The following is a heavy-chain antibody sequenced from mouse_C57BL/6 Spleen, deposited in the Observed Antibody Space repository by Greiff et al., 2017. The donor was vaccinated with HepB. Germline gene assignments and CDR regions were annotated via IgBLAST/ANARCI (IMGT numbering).Heavy chain of an antibody. V-gene: IGHV1-69*01. CDR2: IDPSDSYT. Sequence: QVQLQQSGAELVMPGASVKLSCKASGYTFTSYWMHWVKQRPGQGLEWIGEIDPSDSYTNYNQKFKGKSTLTVDKSSSTAYMQLSSLTSEDSAVYYCARSENDEHYFDYWGQGTTLTVSS. D-gene: IGHD2-3*01. J-gene: IGHJ2*01. CDR1: GYTFTSYW. CDR3: ARSENDEHYFDY.